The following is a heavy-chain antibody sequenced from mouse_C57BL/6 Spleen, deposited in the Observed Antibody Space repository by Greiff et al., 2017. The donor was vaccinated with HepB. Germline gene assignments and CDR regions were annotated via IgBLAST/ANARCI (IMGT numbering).Heavy chain of an antibody. CDR2: IWRGGST. CDR1: GFSLTSYG. CDR3: ATPYYDYDGAMDY. Sequence: VMLVESGPGLVQPSQSLSITCTVSGFSLTSYGVHWVRQSPGKGLEWLGVIWRGGSTDYNAAFMSRLSITKDNSKSQVFFKMNSLQADDTAIYYCATPYYDYDGAMDYWGQGTSVTVSS. J-gene: IGHJ4*01. V-gene: IGHV2-5*01. D-gene: IGHD2-4*01.